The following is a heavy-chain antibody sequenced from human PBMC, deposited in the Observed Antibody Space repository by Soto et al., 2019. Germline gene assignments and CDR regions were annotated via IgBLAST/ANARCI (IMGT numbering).Heavy chain of an antibody. CDR2: IIPIFGTA. CDR3: ARSRGVRGVIITGLADYYGMDV. J-gene: IGHJ6*02. D-gene: IGHD3-10*01. V-gene: IGHV1-69*01. Sequence: QVQLVQSGAEVKKPGSSVKVSCKASGGTFSSYAISWVRQAPGQGLEWMGGIIPIFGTANYAQKFQGRVTITADESTSTAYMELSILRSEDTAVYYCARSRGVRGVIITGLADYYGMDVWGQGTTVTFSS. CDR1: GGTFSSYA.